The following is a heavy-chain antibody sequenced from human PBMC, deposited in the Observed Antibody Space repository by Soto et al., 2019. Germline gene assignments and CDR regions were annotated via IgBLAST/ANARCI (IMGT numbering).Heavy chain of an antibody. Sequence: ASMKVSCKVSGYTLTELSMHWVRQAPGKGLEWMGGFDPEDGETIYAQKFQGRVTMTEDTSTDTAYMELSSLRSEDTAVYYCATRDIVATSGPVGAFDIWGQGTMVTVSS. CDR1: GYTLTELS. CDR2: FDPEDGET. D-gene: IGHD5-12*01. CDR3: ATRDIVATSGPVGAFDI. J-gene: IGHJ3*02. V-gene: IGHV1-24*01.